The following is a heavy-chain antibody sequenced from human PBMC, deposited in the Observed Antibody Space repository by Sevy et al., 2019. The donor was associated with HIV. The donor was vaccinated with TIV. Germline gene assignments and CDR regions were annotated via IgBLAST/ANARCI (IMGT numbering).Heavy chain of an antibody. Sequence: GGSLRLSCAASGFTFSSYRMSWVRQAPGKGLEWVANIKQDGSEKYYVDSVKGRFTISRDNAKNSLYLQMNSLRAEDTAVYYCARDGITGTPKDAFDIWGQGTMVTVSS. CDR2: IKQDGSEK. CDR3: ARDGITGTPKDAFDI. V-gene: IGHV3-7*03. CDR1: GFTFSSYR. J-gene: IGHJ3*02. D-gene: IGHD1-7*01.